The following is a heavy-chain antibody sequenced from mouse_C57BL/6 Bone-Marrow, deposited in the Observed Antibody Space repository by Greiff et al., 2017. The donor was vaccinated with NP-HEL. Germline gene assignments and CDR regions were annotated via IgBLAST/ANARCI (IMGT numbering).Heavy chain of an antibody. J-gene: IGHJ2*01. V-gene: IGHV10-1*01. D-gene: IGHD4-1*01. Sequence: EVKLQESGGGLVQPKGSLKLSCAASGFSFNTYAMNWVRQAPGKGLEWVARIRSKSNNYATYYADSVKDRFTISRDDSESMLYLQMNNLKTEDTAMYYCVREGTGTYYFDYWGQGTTLTVSS. CDR1: GFSFNTYA. CDR2: IRSKSNNYAT. CDR3: VREGTGTYYFDY.